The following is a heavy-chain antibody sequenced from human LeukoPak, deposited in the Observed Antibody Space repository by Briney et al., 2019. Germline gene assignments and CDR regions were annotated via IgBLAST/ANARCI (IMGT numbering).Heavy chain of an antibody. J-gene: IGHJ1*01. CDR1: GFTFSDHS. V-gene: IGHV3-21*01. D-gene: IGHD3-10*01. CDR3: VRDLLGSGSTTAYLYH. Sequence: GGSLRLSCAASGFTFSDHSMKWVRQAPGKGLEWVSSISRRSRHVYYAGSVKGRFTISRDDARNSLYPQMNSLRAEDMAVYFCVRDLLGSGSTTAYLYHWGQGTLVTVSS. CDR2: ISRRSRHV.